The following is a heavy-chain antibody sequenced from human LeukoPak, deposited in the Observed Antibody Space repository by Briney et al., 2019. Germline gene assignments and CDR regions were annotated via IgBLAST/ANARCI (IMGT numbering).Heavy chain of an antibody. CDR3: ARGGRGGYYGSGSYKY. CDR2: MNPSSGHT. Sequence: ASVKVSCKASGYTFTIYDINWVRQATGQGLEWMGWMNPSSGHTGYEQKFQGRVTMTRDTSISTAYMELRNLRSVDTAVYYCARGGRGGYYGSGSYKYWGQGTLVTVSS. J-gene: IGHJ4*02. CDR1: GYTFTIYD. D-gene: IGHD3-10*01. V-gene: IGHV1-8*01.